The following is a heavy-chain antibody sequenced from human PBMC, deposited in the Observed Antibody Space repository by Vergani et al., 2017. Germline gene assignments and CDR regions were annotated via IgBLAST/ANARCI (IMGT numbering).Heavy chain of an antibody. D-gene: IGHD6-6*01. CDR3: AREIPSSSSSFYYYYMDV. CDR2: IIPIFGTA. J-gene: IGHJ6*03. CDR1: GGTFSSYA. V-gene: IGHV1-69*01. Sequence: QVQLVQSGAEVKKPGSSVKVSCKASGGTFSSYAISWVRQAPGQGLEWMGGIIPIFGTANYAQKFQSRVTITADESTSTAYMELSSLRSEDTALYYCAREIPSSSSSFYYYYMDVWGKGTTVTVSS.